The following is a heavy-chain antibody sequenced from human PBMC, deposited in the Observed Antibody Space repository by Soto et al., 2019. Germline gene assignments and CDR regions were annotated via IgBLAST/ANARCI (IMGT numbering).Heavy chain of an antibody. CDR1: GLIFSDVW. D-gene: IGHD1-1*01. CDR2: IKTKPDDGTI. CDR3: TTSNLGVDF. Sequence: WGVLRLSCAASGLIFSDVWMTWVRQAPGKGLEWVGRIKTKPDDGTIDYAAPVRGRFTISRDDSKNTLYLQMTSLTPDDTGVYYCTTSNLGVDFWGPGTLVTSPQ. V-gene: IGHV3-15*01. J-gene: IGHJ4*02.